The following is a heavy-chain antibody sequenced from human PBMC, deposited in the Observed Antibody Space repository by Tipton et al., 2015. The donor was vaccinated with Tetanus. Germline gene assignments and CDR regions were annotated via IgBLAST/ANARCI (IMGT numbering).Heavy chain of an antibody. CDR1: GGSISSGGYS. V-gene: IGHV4-30-2*01. J-gene: IGHJ4*02. Sequence: TLSLTCAVSGGSISSGGYSWTWIRQPPGKGLQWIGYMYYSGTTHYNPSLKSRITISRDTSRNQFSLKLTSVAAADTAVYYCARAVRFYYDSSTYYQYYFDSWGQGTLVTVSS. CDR2: MYYSGTT. CDR3: ARAVRFYYDSSTYYQYYFDS. D-gene: IGHD3-22*01.